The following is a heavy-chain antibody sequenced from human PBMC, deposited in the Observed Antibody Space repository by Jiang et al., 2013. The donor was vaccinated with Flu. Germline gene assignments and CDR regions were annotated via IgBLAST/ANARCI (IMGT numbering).Heavy chain of an antibody. J-gene: IGHJ6*03. CDR2: ISYDGSNK. CDR1: GFTFSSYG. D-gene: IGHD3-10*01. Sequence: RSLRLSCAASGFTFSSYGMHWVRQAPGKGLEWVAVISYDGSNKYYADSVKGRFTISRDNSKNTLYLQMNSLRAEDTAVYYCASDVGGGSGHYYYMDVWGKGTTVTVSS. CDR3: ASDVGGGSGHYYYMDV. V-gene: IGHV3-30*03.